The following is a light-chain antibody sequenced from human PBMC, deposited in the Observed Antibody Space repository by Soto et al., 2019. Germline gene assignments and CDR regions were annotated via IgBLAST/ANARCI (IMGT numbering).Light chain of an antibody. CDR2: DAS. Sequence: DIQMTQSPSTLSASVGDRVTITCRASQSISSWLAWYQQKPGKAPKLLIYDASSLESGVPSRFSGSGSGTEFTLTISSLQPDDFATYYCQHYDIYGRLTFGPGTTVDIK. J-gene: IGKJ3*01. CDR1: QSISSW. V-gene: IGKV1-5*01. CDR3: QHYDIYGRLT.